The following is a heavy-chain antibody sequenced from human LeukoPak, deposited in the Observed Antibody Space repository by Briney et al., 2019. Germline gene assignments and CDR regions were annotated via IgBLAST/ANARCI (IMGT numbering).Heavy chain of an antibody. CDR2: IWYDGSNK. CDR1: GFTFSSYG. D-gene: IGHD4-17*01. Sequence: AGRSLRLSCAASGFTFSSYGMHWVRQAPGKGLEWVAVIWYDGSNKYYADSVKGRYTISRDNSKNTLYLQMNSLRAEDTAVYYCAGDYGDLFDYWGQGTLVTVSS. J-gene: IGHJ4*02. V-gene: IGHV3-33*01. CDR3: AGDYGDLFDY.